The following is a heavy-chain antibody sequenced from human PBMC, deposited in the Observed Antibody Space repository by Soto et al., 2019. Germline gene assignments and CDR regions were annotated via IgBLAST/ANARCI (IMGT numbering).Heavy chain of an antibody. CDR1: GFTFSSYG. Sequence: PGGSLRLSCAASGFTFSSYGMHWVRQAPGKGLEWGAVISYDGSNKYYADSVKGRFTISRDNSKNTLYLQMNSLRAEDTAVYYCATHYGEYDAPGWGMEVWGQGTTVTVS. J-gene: IGHJ6*02. D-gene: IGHD4-17*01. V-gene: IGHV3-30*03. CDR2: ISYDGSNK. CDR3: ATHYGEYDAPGWGMEV.